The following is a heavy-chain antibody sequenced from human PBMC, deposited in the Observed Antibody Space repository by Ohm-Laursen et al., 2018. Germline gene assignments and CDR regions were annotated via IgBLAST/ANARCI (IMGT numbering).Heavy chain of an antibody. Sequence: TLSLTCTVSGGSISSYYWSWIRQDPGKGLEWIGYIYYSGSPNYNPSLKSRVTISVDTSKNQFSLKLTSVTAADTAVYYCARDAPTARIYYFDYWGRGTLVTVSS. CDR2: IYYSGSP. J-gene: IGHJ4*02. V-gene: IGHV4-59*12. CDR1: GGSISSYY. D-gene: IGHD1-1*01. CDR3: ARDAPTARIYYFDY.